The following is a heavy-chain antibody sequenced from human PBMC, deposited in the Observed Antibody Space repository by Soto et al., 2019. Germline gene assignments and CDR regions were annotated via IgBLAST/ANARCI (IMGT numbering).Heavy chain of an antibody. V-gene: IGHV1-46*01. CDR2: INPSGGST. CDR3: AGGPSGSYYKRGNYYGMDV. CDR1: GYTFTSYY. Sequence: RASVKVSCKASGYTFTSYYMHWVRQAPGQGLEWMGIINPSGGSTSYAQKFQGRVTMTRDTSTSTVYMELSSLRSEDTAVYYCAGGPSGSYYKRGNYYGMDVWGQGATVTVSS. D-gene: IGHD1-26*01. J-gene: IGHJ6*02.